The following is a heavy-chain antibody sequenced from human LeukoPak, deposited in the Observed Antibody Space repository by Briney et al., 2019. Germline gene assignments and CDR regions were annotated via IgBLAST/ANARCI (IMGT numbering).Heavy chain of an antibody. J-gene: IGHJ6*02. CDR3: ARRGVTTQYSFYAMAV. D-gene: IGHD2-21*02. CDR1: GYTFTSYA. Sequence: ASVKVSCRASGYTFTSYAVHWVRQAPGQRPEWMGWIDAGSGNTGCSQEFQGRVTITRDTSASTAYMELSSLTSEDTAVYYCARRGVTTQYSFYAMAVWGQGTTVTVSS. CDR2: IDAGSGNT. V-gene: IGHV1-3*01.